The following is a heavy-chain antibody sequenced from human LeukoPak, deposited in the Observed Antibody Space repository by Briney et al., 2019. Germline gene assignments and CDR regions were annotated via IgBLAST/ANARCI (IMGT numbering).Heavy chain of an antibody. CDR1: GGSISSGDYY. CDR2: IYYSGST. V-gene: IGHV4-30-4*01. J-gene: IGHJ4*02. CDR3: AREWFGESPSFDY. Sequence: SETLSLTCTVSGGSISSGDYYWSWIRQPPGKGLEGIGYIYYSGSTYYNPSLKSRVTISVDTSTNQFSLKLSSVTAADTAVYYCAREWFGESPSFDYWGQGTLVTVSS. D-gene: IGHD3-10*01.